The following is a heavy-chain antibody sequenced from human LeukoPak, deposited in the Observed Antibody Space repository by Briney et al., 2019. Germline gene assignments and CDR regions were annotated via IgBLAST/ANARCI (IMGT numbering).Heavy chain of an antibody. V-gene: IGHV3-33*01. CDR1: GFTFRYFG. D-gene: IGHD3-22*01. J-gene: IGHJ4*02. CDR3: ARDRSDSFDSTGYFPEYYFDY. CDR2: IWYDGSKK. Sequence: GGSLRLSCAASGFTFRYFGMHWVRQAPGKGREWVAVIWYDGSKKYYADSVKGRFTISRDNSNNTLYLQMNSLRVEDTAVYYCARDRSDSFDSTGYFPEYYFDYWGQGTLVTVSS.